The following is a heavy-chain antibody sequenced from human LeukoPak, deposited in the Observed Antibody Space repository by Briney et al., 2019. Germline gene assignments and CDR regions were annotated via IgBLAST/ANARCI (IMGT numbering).Heavy chain of an antibody. CDR1: GYSISSGYY. CDR3: ARKEGVVTAHFQH. V-gene: IGHV4-38-2*02. CDR2: IYHSGST. J-gene: IGHJ1*01. D-gene: IGHD2-21*02. Sequence: SESLSPTCTVSGYSISSGYYWGWIRQPPGKGLEWIGSIYHSGSTYYNPSLKSRVTISVDTSKNQFSLKLSSVTAADTAVYYCARKEGVVTAHFQHWGQGTLVTVSS.